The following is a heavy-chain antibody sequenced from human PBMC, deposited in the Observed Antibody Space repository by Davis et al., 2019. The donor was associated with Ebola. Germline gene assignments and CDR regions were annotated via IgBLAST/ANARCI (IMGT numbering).Heavy chain of an antibody. CDR2: TYYKSKWYN. Sequence: HSQTLSLTCAISGDSVSTAGWNWIRQSPSRGLEWLGRTYYKSKWYNDYAASVKSRITINPDTSKNQFSLQLNSVTPEDTAVYYCARGWLRGYLDYWGQGTLVTVSS. J-gene: IGHJ4*02. CDR1: GDSVSTAG. D-gene: IGHD3-3*01. CDR3: ARGWLRGYLDY. V-gene: IGHV6-1*01.